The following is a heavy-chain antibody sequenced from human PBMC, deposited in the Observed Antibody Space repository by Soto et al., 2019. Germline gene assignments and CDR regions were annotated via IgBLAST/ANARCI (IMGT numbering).Heavy chain of an antibody. Sequence: PSETLSLTCTVSGGSISSGGYYWSWIRQHPGKGLEWIGYIYYSGSTYYNPSLRSRVTISVDTSKNQFSLKLSSVTAADTAVYYCARDHSSGYLNWFDPWGQGTLVTVSS. V-gene: IGHV4-31*03. D-gene: IGHD3-22*01. CDR1: GGSISSGGYY. J-gene: IGHJ5*02. CDR3: ARDHSSGYLNWFDP. CDR2: IYYSGST.